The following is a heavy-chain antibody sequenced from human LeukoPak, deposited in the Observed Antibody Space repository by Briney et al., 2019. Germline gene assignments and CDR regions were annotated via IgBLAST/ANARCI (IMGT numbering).Heavy chain of an antibody. J-gene: IGHJ4*02. Sequence: GSLRLSCAASGFTFSSHWMHWVRQAPGKGLVWVSRINTDGSSASYADSVKGRFTISRDNAKNTLYLQMNSLRAEDTAVYYCATGARDNIDYWGQGTLVTVSS. CDR2: INTDGSSA. CDR3: ATGARDNIDY. D-gene: IGHD7-27*01. V-gene: IGHV3-74*01. CDR1: GFTFSSHW.